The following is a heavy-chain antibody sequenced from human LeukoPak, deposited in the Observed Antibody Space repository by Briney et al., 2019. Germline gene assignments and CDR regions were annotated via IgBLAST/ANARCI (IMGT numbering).Heavy chain of an antibody. V-gene: IGHV3-7*01. Sequence: GGSLRLSCAASGFTFSSYWMSWVRQAPGKGLEWVANIKQDGSEKYYVDSVKGRLTISRDNAKNSLYLQMNSLRAEDTAVYYCARSHRGLRFLEWSTYYMDVWGKGTTVTVSS. CDR3: ARSHRGLRFLEWSTYYMDV. CDR2: IKQDGSEK. J-gene: IGHJ6*03. CDR1: GFTFSSYW. D-gene: IGHD3-3*01.